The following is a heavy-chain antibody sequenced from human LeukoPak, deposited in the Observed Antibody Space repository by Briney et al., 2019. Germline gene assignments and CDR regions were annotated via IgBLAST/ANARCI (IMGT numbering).Heavy chain of an antibody. Sequence: GGSLRLSCAASGFTVSSNYMTWVRQAPGKGLEWVSVIYKNAITYYADTVKGRFTISRDNSKNTLYLQMNSLRADDTAVYYCARSLRVRGVPDYMDVWGKGTTVTISS. CDR2: IYKNAIT. V-gene: IGHV3-53*01. D-gene: IGHD3-10*01. CDR3: ARSLRVRGVPDYMDV. CDR1: GFTVSSNY. J-gene: IGHJ6*03.